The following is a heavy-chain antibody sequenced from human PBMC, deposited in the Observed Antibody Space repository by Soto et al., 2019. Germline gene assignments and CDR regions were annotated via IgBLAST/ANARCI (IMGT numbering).Heavy chain of an antibody. Sequence: QVQLVESGGGVVQPGRSLRLSCAASGFTFSSYGMHWVRQAPGKGLEWVAVIWYDGSNKYYADSVKGRFTISRDNSKNTLYLQMNSRRAEDTAVYYCATTRTGDYPLDYWGQGTLVTVSS. CDR1: GFTFSSYG. J-gene: IGHJ4*02. CDR3: ATTRTGDYPLDY. CDR2: IWYDGSNK. V-gene: IGHV3-33*01. D-gene: IGHD4-17*01.